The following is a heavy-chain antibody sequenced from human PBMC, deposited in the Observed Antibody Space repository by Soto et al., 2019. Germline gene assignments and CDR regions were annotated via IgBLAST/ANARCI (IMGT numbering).Heavy chain of an antibody. CDR2: IRSKTFGGTT. CDR3: PGAITMVREHFDY. V-gene: IGHV3-49*05. CDR1: GFTFGDYA. D-gene: IGHD3-10*01. J-gene: IGHJ4*02. Sequence: EVQLLESGGGLVKPGRSLRLSCTTSGFTFGDYAMSWFRQAPGKGLEWVGFIRSKTFGGTTEYAASVKGRFTISRDDSKSIAYLQMNSLKTEDTAVYYCPGAITMVREHFDYWGQGTLVTVSS.